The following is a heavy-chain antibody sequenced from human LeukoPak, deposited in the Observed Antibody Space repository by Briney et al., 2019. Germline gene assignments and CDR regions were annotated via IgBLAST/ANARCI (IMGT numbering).Heavy chain of an antibody. J-gene: IGHJ6*03. D-gene: IGHD3-10*01. CDR1: GDSISSGDYY. V-gene: IGHV4-61*02. Sequence: SETLSLTCTVSGDSISSGDYYWSWIRQPAGKGLEWIGRISSSGSTNYNPSLKSRVTISVDTSKNQFSLKLSSVTAADTAVYYCARDRARYYGSGSYRPYYYYYYYMDVWGKGTTVTISS. CDR2: ISSSGST. CDR3: ARDRARYYGSGSYRPYYYYYYYMDV.